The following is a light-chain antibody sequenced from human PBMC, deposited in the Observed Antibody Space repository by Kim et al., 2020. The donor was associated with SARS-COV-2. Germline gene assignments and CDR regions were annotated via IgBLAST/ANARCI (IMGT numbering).Light chain of an antibody. CDR2: GAS. CDR1: QTVTSSY. V-gene: IGKV3-20*01. Sequence: GERATLSCRASQTVTSSYLTWYQQKPGQAPRLLMYGASNRATGIPDRFSGSGSGTDFTLTISRLEPEDFAVYYCQQYGSSRWTFGQGTKVDIK. J-gene: IGKJ1*01. CDR3: QQYGSSRWT.